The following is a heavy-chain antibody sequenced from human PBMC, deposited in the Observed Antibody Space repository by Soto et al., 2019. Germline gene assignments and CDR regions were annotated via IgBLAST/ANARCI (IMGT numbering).Heavy chain of an antibody. J-gene: IGHJ4*02. Sequence: EVQLVESGGGLIQPGGSLRLSCEASEFSFSDSGMNWVRRAPGKRLEWISYISSSSRTIYYAASVEGRFTISRDNVRNSVHLQMNSLRGEDTGVYYCARTRMEWALYFDNWGLGTLVTVSS. CDR1: EFSFSDSG. D-gene: IGHD3-3*01. CDR3: ARTRMEWALYFDN. V-gene: IGHV3-48*01. CDR2: ISSSSRTI.